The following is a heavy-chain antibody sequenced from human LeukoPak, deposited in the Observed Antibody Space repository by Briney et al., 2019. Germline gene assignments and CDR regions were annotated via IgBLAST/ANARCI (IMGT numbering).Heavy chain of an antibody. CDR2: IKQDGSEK. CDR1: SFTISSYW. CDR3: VRGAYYAVY. J-gene: IGHJ4*02. V-gene: IGHV3-7*01. D-gene: IGHD2/OR15-2a*01. Sequence: PGGSLRLSCAASSFTISSYWMSWDRQTPGKGLEWVANIKQDGSEKYYVDSVKGRFNIFRDNVKNAVYLQMNRLRVEDTGIYYCVRGAYYAVYWGQGTLVTVSS.